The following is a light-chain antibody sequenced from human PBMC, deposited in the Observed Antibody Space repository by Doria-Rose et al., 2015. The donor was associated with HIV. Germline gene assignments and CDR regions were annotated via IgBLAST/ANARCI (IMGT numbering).Light chain of an antibody. CDR3: QVWDSSRVV. J-gene: IGLJ3*02. CDR1: NIGSIH. CDR2: LDN. Sequence: SYELTQPPSVSVAPGKTARIPCGGNNIGSIHVPWYQHKPGRAPVLVIYLDNDRPSGIPERFSGSNSGNTATLTISRVEAGDEADYYCQVWDSSRVVLGGGTKL. V-gene: IGLV3-21*04.